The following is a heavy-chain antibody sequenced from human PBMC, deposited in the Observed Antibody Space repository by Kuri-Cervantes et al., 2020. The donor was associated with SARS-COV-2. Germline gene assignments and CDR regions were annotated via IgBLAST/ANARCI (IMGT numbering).Heavy chain of an antibody. CDR1: GFRFTTYW. V-gene: IGHV5-51*01. D-gene: IGHD1-26*01. CDR2: IYPTDSDT. J-gene: IGHJ3*01. Sequence: GGSLRLSCKGSGFRFTTYWIGWVRQMHGKSREWMAIIYPTDSDTRYSPSFQGQVTISADKSISTAYLQWSSLKASDSAMYYCARTRGSYYTDAFDLWGQGTRVTVSS. CDR3: ARTRGSYYTDAFDL.